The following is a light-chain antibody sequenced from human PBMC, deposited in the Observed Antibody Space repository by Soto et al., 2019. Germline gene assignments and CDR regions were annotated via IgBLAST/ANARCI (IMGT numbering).Light chain of an antibody. J-gene: IGKJ3*01. Sequence: DIQMTQSPSTLSASVGDRVTITCRASQSISNWLAWYQQKPGKAPKLLIYDASSLESGVPSRFSGSGSGTEFILTISSLQPDDIATYYCQQCNSYPFTFGPGTKVDIK. CDR1: QSISNW. V-gene: IGKV1-5*01. CDR2: DAS. CDR3: QQCNSYPFT.